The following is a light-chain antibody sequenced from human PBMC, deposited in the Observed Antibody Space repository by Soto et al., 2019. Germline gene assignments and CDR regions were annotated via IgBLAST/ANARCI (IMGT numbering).Light chain of an antibody. CDR1: QSLSRTN. J-gene: IGKJ1*01. CDR2: ATS. CDR3: QQFGSSPWT. V-gene: IGKV3-20*01. Sequence: EIVLTQSPGTLSLSPGERATLSCRASQSLSRTNLAWYQQKPGQAPRLLLFATSSRAAGIPDRFSDGGSGTDFTLTISRLDPEDFAVYYCQQFGSSPWTFGQGTKVEV.